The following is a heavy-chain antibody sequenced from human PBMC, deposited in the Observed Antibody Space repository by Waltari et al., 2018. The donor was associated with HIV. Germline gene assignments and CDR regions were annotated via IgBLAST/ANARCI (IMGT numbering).Heavy chain of an antibody. Sequence: QVQLVQSGAEVKKPGTAVKVSCETSGYRSISPSLYLVRKAPGQGLEWMGWISASNGNTKYAEKFQGRLTLTTDTITNIAYLELRNLRSDDTAIYYCARGIHIMVVSAPMAFDVWGQGTLVTVSS. V-gene: IGHV1-18*04. D-gene: IGHD2-21*01. CDR2: ISASNGNT. J-gene: IGHJ3*01. CDR1: GYRSISPS. CDR3: ARGIHIMVVSAPMAFDV.